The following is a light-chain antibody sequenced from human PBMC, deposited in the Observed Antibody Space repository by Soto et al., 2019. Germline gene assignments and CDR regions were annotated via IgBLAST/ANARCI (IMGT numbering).Light chain of an antibody. CDR2: GAS. CDR3: QQYGSSPLT. Sequence: EMVLTQSPGTLSLYPGERATLSCRASQSVSSSYLAWYQQKPGQAPRLLIYGASSRATGIPDRFSGSGSGTDFTLTISRLEPEDFAVYYCQQYGSSPLTLGQGTKVDIK. CDR1: QSVSSSY. J-gene: IGKJ1*01. V-gene: IGKV3-20*01.